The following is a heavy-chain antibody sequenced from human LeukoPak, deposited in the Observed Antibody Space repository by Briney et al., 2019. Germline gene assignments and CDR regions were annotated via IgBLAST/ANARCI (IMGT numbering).Heavy chain of an antibody. D-gene: IGHD1-26*01. J-gene: IGHJ4*02. Sequence: QAGGSLRLSCAASGFTFSTYWMAWVRQAPGKGLEWVANIEADESAKHQADSVKGRFTISRDNARNSVYLQMSRLRGEDTAVYYCARDVGGSLDYWGQGTLVTVSS. CDR2: IEADESAK. CDR1: GFTFSTYW. CDR3: ARDVGGSLDY. V-gene: IGHV3-7*01.